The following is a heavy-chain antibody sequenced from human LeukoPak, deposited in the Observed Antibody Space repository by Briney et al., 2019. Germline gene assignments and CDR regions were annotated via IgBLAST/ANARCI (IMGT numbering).Heavy chain of an antibody. CDR3: AKDARRASYCGGDCYSNFDY. J-gene: IGHJ4*02. V-gene: IGHV3-30*02. CDR1: GFTFSSYG. D-gene: IGHD2-21*01. Sequence: PGGSLRLSCAASGFTFSSYGMHWVRQAPGKGLEWVAFIRYDGSNKYYADSVKGRFTISRDNSKNTLYLQVNSLRAEDTAVYYCAKDARRASYCGGDCYSNFDYWGQGTLVTVSS. CDR2: IRYDGSNK.